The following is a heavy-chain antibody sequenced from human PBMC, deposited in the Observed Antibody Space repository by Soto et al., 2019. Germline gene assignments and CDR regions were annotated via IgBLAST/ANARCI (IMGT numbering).Heavy chain of an antibody. CDR3: ARAFAKGASSYFDY. D-gene: IGHD3-16*01. Sequence: QVQVVESGGGVVQPGRSLRLSCAASGFTFSSYGMHWVRQAPGKGLEWVAVIWYDGSNKYYADSVKGRFTISRDNSKNTLFRKINSGGAEDRAVYYWARAFAKGASSYFDYWGQGTLVPVSS. CDR2: IWYDGSNK. CDR1: GFTFSSYG. J-gene: IGHJ4*02. V-gene: IGHV3-33*01.